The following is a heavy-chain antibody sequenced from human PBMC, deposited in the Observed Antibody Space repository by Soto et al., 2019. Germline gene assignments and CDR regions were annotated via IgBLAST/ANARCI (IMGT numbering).Heavy chain of an antibody. D-gene: IGHD2-21*02. CDR1: GFTFSSYG. CDR2: IWYDGSNK. V-gene: IGHV3-33*01. CDR3: ASQPSGDWDGMDV. J-gene: IGHJ6*02. Sequence: QVQLVESGGGVVQPGRSLRLSCAASGFTFSSYGMHWVRQAPGKGLEWVAVIWYDGSNKYYADSVKGRFTISRDNSKNTLYLQMNSLRAEDTAVYYCASQPSGDWDGMDVWGQGTTVTVSS.